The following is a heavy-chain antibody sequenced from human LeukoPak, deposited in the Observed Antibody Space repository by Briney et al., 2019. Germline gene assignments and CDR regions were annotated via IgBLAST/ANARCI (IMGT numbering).Heavy chain of an antibody. CDR1: GFTFSSYS. D-gene: IGHD6-13*01. Sequence: PGGSLRLSCAASGFTFSSYSMNWVRQAPGKGLERVSSISSSSSYIYYADSVKGRFTISRDNAKNSLYLQMNSLRAEDTAVYYCASYSSSWTGYFQHWGQGTLVTVSS. CDR2: ISSSSSYI. V-gene: IGHV3-21*01. CDR3: ASYSSSWTGYFQH. J-gene: IGHJ1*01.